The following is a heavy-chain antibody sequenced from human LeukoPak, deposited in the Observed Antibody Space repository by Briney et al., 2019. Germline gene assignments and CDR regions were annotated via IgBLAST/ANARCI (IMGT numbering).Heavy chain of an antibody. CDR1: GGSISGYY. CDR2: IYYSGST. D-gene: IGHD3-22*01. V-gene: IGHV4-59*01. CDR3: ARYFDSSGWNYYFDL. J-gene: IGHJ2*01. Sequence: KTSQTLSLTCTVSGGSISGYYWSWIRQPPGKGLEWIGYIYYSGSTNYNPSLKSRVTISLDTSKNRFSLKLSSVTAADTAVYYCARYFDSSGWNYYFDLWGRGTLVTVSS.